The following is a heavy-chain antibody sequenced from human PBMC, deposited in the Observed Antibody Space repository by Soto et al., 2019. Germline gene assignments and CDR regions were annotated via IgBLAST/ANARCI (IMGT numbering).Heavy chain of an antibody. V-gene: IGHV5-10-1*01. CDR1: GYSFTSYW. CDR3: ARLGSVYANPGYYYGMDV. CDR2: IDPSDSYT. Sequence: GESLKISCKGSGYSFTSYWISWVRQMPGKGLEWMGRIDPSDSYTNYSPSFQGHVTISADKSISTAYLQWSSLKASDTAMYYCARLGSVYANPGYYYGMDVWGQRTTVTVSS. D-gene: IGHD2-8*01. J-gene: IGHJ6*02.